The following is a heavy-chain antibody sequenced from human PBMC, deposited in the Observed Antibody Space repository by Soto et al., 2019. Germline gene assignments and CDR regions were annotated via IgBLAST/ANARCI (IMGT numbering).Heavy chain of an antibody. J-gene: IGHJ4*02. CDR2: INHSGST. CDR1: GGSFSGYY. Sequence: SETLSLTCAVYGGSFSGYYWSWIRQPPGKGLEWIGEINHSGSTNYNPSLKSRVTISVDTSKNQFSLKLSSVTAADTAVYYCARRYYDYVWGSYPLDYWGQGTLVTLSS. D-gene: IGHD3-16*02. CDR3: ARRYYDYVWGSYPLDY. V-gene: IGHV4-34*01.